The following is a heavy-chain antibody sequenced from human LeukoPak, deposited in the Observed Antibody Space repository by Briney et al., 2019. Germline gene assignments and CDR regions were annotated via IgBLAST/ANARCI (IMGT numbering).Heavy chain of an antibody. CDR1: GFTFSSYG. Sequence: GGSLRLSCAASGFTFSSYGMSWVRQAPGKGLEWVAVISYDGSNKYYADSVKGRFTISRDNSKNTLYLQMNSLRAEDTAVYYCAKGGTPTFDPWGQGTLVTVSS. J-gene: IGHJ5*02. CDR3: AKGGTPTFDP. D-gene: IGHD2-15*01. CDR2: ISYDGSNK. V-gene: IGHV3-30*18.